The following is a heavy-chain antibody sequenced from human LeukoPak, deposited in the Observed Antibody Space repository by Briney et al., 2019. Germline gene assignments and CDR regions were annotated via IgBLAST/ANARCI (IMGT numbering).Heavy chain of an antibody. CDR3: ASTSKYIGSGRDDSFDI. J-gene: IGHJ3*02. Sequence: SETLSLTCTVSGGPISSYYWSWIRQPPGKGLEWIGYISYSGDTYYNPSLKSRVSMSLDTSKSQLSLKMSSVTAADTAVYYCASTSKYIGSGRDDSFDIWGQGTMVTVSS. CDR2: ISYSGDT. V-gene: IGHV4-59*04. D-gene: IGHD3-10*01. CDR1: GGPISSYY.